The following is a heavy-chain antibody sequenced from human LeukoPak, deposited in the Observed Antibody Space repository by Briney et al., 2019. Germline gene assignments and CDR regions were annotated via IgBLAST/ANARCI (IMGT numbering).Heavy chain of an antibody. CDR1: GFTFSSYA. CDR2: ISYDGSNK. D-gene: IGHD1-7*01. V-gene: IGHV3-30-3*01. Sequence: GGSLRLSCAASGFTFSSYAMSWVRQAPGKGLEWVAVISYDGSNKYYADSVKGRFTISRDNSKNTLYLQMNSLRAEDTAVYYCARAALELLLFDYWGQGTLVTVSS. CDR3: ARAALELLLFDY. J-gene: IGHJ4*02.